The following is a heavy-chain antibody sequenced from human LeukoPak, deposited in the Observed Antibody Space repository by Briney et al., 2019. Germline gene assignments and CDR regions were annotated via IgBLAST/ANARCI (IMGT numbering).Heavy chain of an antibody. D-gene: IGHD2-2*01. CDR3: ARGEDIVVVPAAMPENY. CDR1: GGTFSSYA. Sequence: ASVKVSCKASGGTFSSYAISWARQAPGQGLEWMGRIIPILGIANYAQKFQGRVTITADKSTSTAYMELSSLRSEDTAVYYCARGEDIVVVPAAMPENYWGQGTLVTVSP. J-gene: IGHJ4*02. V-gene: IGHV1-69*04. CDR2: IIPILGIA.